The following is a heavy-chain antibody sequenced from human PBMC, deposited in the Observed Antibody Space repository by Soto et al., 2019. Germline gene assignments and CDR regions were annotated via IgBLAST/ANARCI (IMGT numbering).Heavy chain of an antibody. CDR1: GGSISNYY. V-gene: IGHV4-59*01. CDR3: TTDLFPEPAAPRGRFDP. Sequence: QVQLQESGPGLVKSSETLSLTCTVSGGSISNYYWSWIRQPPGKGLEWLGYVYYSGSTNYNPSLNSPVTISAATSKNQFSLKLSSVTAADTALYYFTTDLFPEPAAPRGRFDPWGQGTLVTVSS. D-gene: IGHD2-2*01. CDR2: VYYSGST. J-gene: IGHJ5*02.